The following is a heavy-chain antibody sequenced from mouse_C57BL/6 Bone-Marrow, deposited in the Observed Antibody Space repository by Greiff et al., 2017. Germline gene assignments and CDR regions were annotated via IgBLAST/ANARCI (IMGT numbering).Heavy chain of an antibody. CDR2: IYPRSGNT. CDR3: ASIYGSSYPYDAMDY. Sequence: VQLQQSGAELARPGASVKLSCTASGYTFTSYGISWVKQRTGQGLEWIGEIYPRSGNTYYNEKFKGKATLTADKSSSTVYMELRSLTSEDSAVYFCASIYGSSYPYDAMDYWGQGTSVTVSS. J-gene: IGHJ4*01. CDR1: GYTFTSYG. D-gene: IGHD1-1*01. V-gene: IGHV1-81*01.